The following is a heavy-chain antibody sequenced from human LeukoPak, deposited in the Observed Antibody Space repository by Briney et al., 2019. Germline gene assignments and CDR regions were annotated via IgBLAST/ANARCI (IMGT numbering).Heavy chain of an antibody. J-gene: IGHJ4*02. CDR2: ISRNSDST. V-gene: IGHV3-23*01. CDR3: AKDAGVCHCGGDCSSLFGS. D-gene: IGHD2-21*02. Sequence: PGGSLRLSCAASGLTFKNFAMSWFRQAPGKGLEWVSAISRNSDSTYYADSVKGRFTIYRDNSKNTMYVQMNSLRAEDTAVYYCAKDAGVCHCGGDCSSLFGSWGQGTLVTVSS. CDR1: GLTFKNFA.